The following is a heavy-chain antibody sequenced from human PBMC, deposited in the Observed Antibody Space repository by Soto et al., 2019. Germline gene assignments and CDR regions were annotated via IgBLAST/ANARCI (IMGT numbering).Heavy chain of an antibody. Sequence: QVQLVQSGAEVKKPGSSVKVSCKASGGTFSSYAISWVRQAPGQGLEWMGGIIPIFGTANYAQKFQGRVTITADESTSTAYMELGSLRSEDTAVYYCATVDTAMVYYYYGMDVWGQGTTVTVSS. D-gene: IGHD5-18*01. J-gene: IGHJ6*02. CDR3: ATVDTAMVYYYYGMDV. V-gene: IGHV1-69*12. CDR1: GGTFSSYA. CDR2: IIPIFGTA.